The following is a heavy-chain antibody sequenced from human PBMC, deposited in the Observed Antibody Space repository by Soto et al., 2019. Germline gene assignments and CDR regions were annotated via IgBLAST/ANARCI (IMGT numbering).Heavy chain of an antibody. CDR3: VRMRFGESNKPTNWFDP. CDR1: GYTFTSYD. D-gene: IGHD3-10*01. J-gene: IGHJ5*02. CDR2: MNPNSGNT. V-gene: IGHV1-8*01. Sequence: QVQLVQSGAEVRRPGASVKVSCKASGYTFTSYDINWVRQATGQGREWMGWMNPNSGNTGYAQNFQGRVTMTRNTSISTAYMELSSLRSEDTAVYYCVRMRFGESNKPTNWFDPWGQGTLVTVSS.